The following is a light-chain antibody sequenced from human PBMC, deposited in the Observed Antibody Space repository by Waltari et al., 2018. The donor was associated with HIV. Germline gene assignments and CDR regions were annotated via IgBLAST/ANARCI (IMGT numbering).Light chain of an antibody. CDR3: QSADSSGAYWV. CDR1: AMPNQY. Sequence: SSELTQPPSVSVPPGQTARITCSGDAMPNQYAYWYQQKPGQAPILIILKDTERPSGIPGRFSGSTSGTTVTLTISGVQAEDEADYHCQSADSSGAYWVFGGGTRLTVL. CDR2: KDT. V-gene: IGLV3-25*03. J-gene: IGLJ3*02.